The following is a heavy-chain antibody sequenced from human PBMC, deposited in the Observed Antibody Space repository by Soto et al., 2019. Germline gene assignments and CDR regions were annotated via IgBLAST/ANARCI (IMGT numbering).Heavy chain of an antibody. D-gene: IGHD2-2*01. Sequence: PSETLSLTCTVSGGSISSYYWSWVRQPPGKGLEWIGYIYYSGSTNYNPSLKSRVTISVDTSKNQFSLKLSSVTAADTAVYYCASNNGYCSSTSCPYGMDVWGQGTTVTVSS. V-gene: IGHV4-59*01. J-gene: IGHJ6*02. CDR3: ASNNGYCSSTSCPYGMDV. CDR1: GGSISSYY. CDR2: IYYSGST.